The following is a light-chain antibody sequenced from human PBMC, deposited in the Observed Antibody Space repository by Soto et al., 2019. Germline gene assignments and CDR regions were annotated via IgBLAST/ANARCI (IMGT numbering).Light chain of an antibody. CDR2: LGS. CDR3: MQALPPFT. V-gene: IGKV2-28*01. Sequence: DIVMTQSPLSLPVTPGEPASISCRSSQSLLHSNGYNYLDWYLQKPGQSPQLLTYLGSNRSSGVPDRFSGSGSGTDFTLKISRVEAEDVGVYYCMQALPPFTFGPGTKVDIK. J-gene: IGKJ3*01. CDR1: QSLLHSNGYNY.